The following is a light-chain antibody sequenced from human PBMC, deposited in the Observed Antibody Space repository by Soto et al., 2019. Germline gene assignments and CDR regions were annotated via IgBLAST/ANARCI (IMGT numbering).Light chain of an antibody. V-gene: IGKV3-15*01. Sequence: EMVMTRSPTTLSVSPRERATLSCRASQSISINLAWYQQKPGQAPRLLNYDASIRATGIPARLRGSGSETEFTLTINSLQSEDFGVYYCHQYHNWPPNTFGQGTRLEIK. CDR2: DAS. CDR3: HQYHNWPPNT. J-gene: IGKJ2*01. CDR1: QSISIN.